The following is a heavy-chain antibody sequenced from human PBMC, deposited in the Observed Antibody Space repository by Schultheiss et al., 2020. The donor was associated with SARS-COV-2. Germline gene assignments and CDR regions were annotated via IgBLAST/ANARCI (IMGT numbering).Heavy chain of an antibody. J-gene: IGHJ4*02. Sequence: SQTLSLTCAVYGGSFSGYYWSWIRQPPGKGLEYIGEISRSGSTNYNPSLMSRVTISVDTSNSQFSLKLSSVTAADTAVYYCARVATSGTNFDYWGQGTLVTVSS. V-gene: IGHV4-34*01. CDR2: ISRSGST. CDR1: GGSFSGYY. D-gene: IGHD1-26*01. CDR3: ARVATSGTNFDY.